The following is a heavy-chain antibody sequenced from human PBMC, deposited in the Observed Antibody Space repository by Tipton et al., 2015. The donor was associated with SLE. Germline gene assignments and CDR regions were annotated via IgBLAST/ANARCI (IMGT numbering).Heavy chain of an antibody. V-gene: IGHV4-39*07. CDR2: IHYSGNT. D-gene: IGHD2-21*02. Sequence: LRLSCTVSGGSISNSAYYWGWIRQPPGKGLEWIGNIHYSGNTYCNPSLKSRVTISLDTSKNQFSLKLSSVTAADTAVFYCARVTVTPHWYFDLWGRGTPVTVSS. CDR1: GGSISNSAYY. CDR3: ARVTVTPHWYFDL. J-gene: IGHJ2*01.